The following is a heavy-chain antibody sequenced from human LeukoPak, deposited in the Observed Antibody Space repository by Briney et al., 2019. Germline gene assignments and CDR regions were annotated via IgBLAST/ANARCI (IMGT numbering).Heavy chain of an antibody. CDR3: ATEVYYYMDV. J-gene: IGHJ6*03. V-gene: IGHV3-7*01. CDR2: IKEDGSAK. Sequence: PGGPLRLSCAASGLIFSIYCMRGVRQAPGKGLEWVANIKEDGSAKYYVDSVKGRFRISRDNAKNSLYLQMNSLRAEDTAVYYCATEVYYYMDVCRKGTTVTVSS. CDR1: GLIFSIYC.